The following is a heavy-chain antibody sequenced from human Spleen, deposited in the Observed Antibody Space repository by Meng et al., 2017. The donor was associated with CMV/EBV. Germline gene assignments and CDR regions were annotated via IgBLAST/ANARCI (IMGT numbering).Heavy chain of an antibody. Sequence: GSLRLSCTVSGGSISSSSYYWGWIRQPPGKGLEWIGSIYYSGSTFYNPSLKSRVTISVDTSKNQFSLKLNSVTAADTAVYYCARDPIVGATPVDYWGQGTLVTVSS. J-gene: IGHJ4*02. V-gene: IGHV4-39*07. D-gene: IGHD1-26*01. CDR1: GGSISSSSYY. CDR3: ARDPIVGATPVDY. CDR2: IYYSGST.